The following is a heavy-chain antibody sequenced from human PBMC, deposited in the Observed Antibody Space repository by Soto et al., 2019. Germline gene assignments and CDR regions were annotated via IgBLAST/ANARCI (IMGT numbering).Heavy chain of an antibody. CDR1: GFTFSNAW. V-gene: IGHV3-15*07. CDR3: TTGPRWQWLPTPC. CDR2: IKSKTDGGTT. D-gene: IGHD6-19*01. J-gene: IGHJ4*02. Sequence: EVQLVESGGGLVKPGGSLRLSCAASGFTFSNAWMNWVRQAPGKGLEWVGRIKSKTDGGTTDYAEPVKVRFTILRDDSKNTLYLQRNSLKTGDTAVYYCTTGPRWQWLPTPCWGQGTLVTVSS.